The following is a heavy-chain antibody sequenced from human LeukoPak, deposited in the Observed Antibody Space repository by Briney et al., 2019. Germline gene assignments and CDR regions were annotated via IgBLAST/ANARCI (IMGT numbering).Heavy chain of an antibody. V-gene: IGHV3-30*18. J-gene: IGHJ6*04. CDR3: AKEDKLWFGAPGGMDV. Sequence: PGGSVRLSCAASGFTFSSYGMHWVRQAPGKGLEWEAVISYDGSNKYYADSVKGRFTISRDNSKNTLYLQMNSLRAEDTAVYYCAKEDKLWFGAPGGMDVWGKGTTVTVSS. D-gene: IGHD3-10*01. CDR1: GFTFSSYG. CDR2: ISYDGSNK.